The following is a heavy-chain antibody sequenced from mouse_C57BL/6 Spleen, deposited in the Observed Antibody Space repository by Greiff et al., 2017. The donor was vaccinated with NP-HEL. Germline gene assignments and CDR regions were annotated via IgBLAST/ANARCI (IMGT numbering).Heavy chain of an antibody. CDR1: GYTFTDYE. J-gene: IGHJ1*03. CDR2: IDPETGGT. V-gene: IGHV1-15*01. CDR3: TMITTGV. Sequence: QVQLKQSGAELVRPGASVTLSCKASGYTFTDYEMHWVKQTPVHGLEWIGAIDPETGGTAYNQKFKGKAILTADKSSSTAYMERRSLTSEDSAVYYCTMITTGVWGTGTTVTVSS. D-gene: IGHD1-1*01.